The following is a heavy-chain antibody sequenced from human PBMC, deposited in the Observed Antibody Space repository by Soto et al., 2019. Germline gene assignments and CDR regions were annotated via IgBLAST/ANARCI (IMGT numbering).Heavy chain of an antibody. V-gene: IGHV3-74*01. D-gene: IGHD2-2*01. Sequence: GGSLRLSCADSGFSFSTYWMHWLRQGPEKGLVWVSRINTDGSSTNYADSVKGRFTISRDNAKSTLYLQMNSLRAEDTAVYYCARSPDPPYYYYGMDVWGQGTTVTVSS. CDR3: ARSPDPPYYYYGMDV. CDR1: GFSFSTYW. CDR2: INTDGSST. J-gene: IGHJ6*02.